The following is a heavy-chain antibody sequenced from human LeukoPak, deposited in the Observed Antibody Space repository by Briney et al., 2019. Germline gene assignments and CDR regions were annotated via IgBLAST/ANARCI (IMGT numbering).Heavy chain of an antibody. CDR2: IYYSGST. CDR1: GGSISSSSYY. CDR3: ARDSGGYDQNWFDP. V-gene: IGHV4-39*07. Sequence: SETLSLTCTVSGGSISSSSYYWGWIRQPPGKGLEWIGSIYYSGSTYYNPSLKSRVTISVDTSKNQFSLKLSSVTAADTAVYYCARDSGGYDQNWFDPWGQGTLVTVSS. D-gene: IGHD5-12*01. J-gene: IGHJ5*02.